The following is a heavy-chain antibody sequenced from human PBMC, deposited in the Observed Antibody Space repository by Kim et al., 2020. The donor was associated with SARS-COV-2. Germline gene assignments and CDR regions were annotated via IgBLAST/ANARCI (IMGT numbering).Heavy chain of an antibody. J-gene: IGHJ6*02. D-gene: IGHD5-18*01. V-gene: IGHV3-30*18. CDR3: AKDLSRGYSYGWWYYYYGMDV. CDR1: GFTFSSYG. Sequence: GGSLRLSCAASGFTFSSYGIHWVRQAPGKGLEWVAVISYDGSNKYCADSVKGRFTISRDNSKNTLYLQMNSLRAEDTAVYYCAKDLSRGYSYGWWYYYYGMDVWGQGTTVTVSS. CDR2: ISYDGSNK.